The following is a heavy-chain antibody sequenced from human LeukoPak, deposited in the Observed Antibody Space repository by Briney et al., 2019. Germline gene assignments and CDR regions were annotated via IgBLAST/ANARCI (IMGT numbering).Heavy chain of an antibody. Sequence: SQTLSLTCTVSGGSISSGGYYWSWIRQPPGKGLEWIGYIYYSGSTYYNPSLKSRVTISVDTSKNQFSLKLSSVTAADTAVYYCARSGYCSSTSCYTVDYYYMDVWGKGTTVTVSS. CDR2: IYYSGST. J-gene: IGHJ6*03. CDR1: GGSISSGGYY. V-gene: IGHV4-30-4*08. D-gene: IGHD2-2*02. CDR3: ARSGYCSSTSCYTVDYYYMDV.